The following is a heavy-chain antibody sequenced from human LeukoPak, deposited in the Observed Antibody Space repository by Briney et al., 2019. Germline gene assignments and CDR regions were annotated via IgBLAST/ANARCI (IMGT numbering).Heavy chain of an antibody. CDR2: ISGSGGST. D-gene: IGHD3-22*01. V-gene: IGHV3-23*01. J-gene: IGHJ4*02. CDR1: GFTFSSYA. Sequence: PGGSLRLSCAASGFTFSSYAMSWVRQAPGKGLEWLSAISGSGGSTYYADSVKGRFTISRDNSKHTLYLQMNSLRAEDTAVYYCAKDTHFDYDSSGYIDYWGQGTLVTVSS. CDR3: AKDTHFDYDSSGYIDY.